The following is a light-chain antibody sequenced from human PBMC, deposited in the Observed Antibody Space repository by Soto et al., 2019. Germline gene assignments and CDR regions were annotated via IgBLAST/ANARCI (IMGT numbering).Light chain of an antibody. CDR2: EGS. Sequence: QSALTQPASVSRSPGQSITISCTGTSSDVGSYNLVSWYQQHPGKAPKLMIYEGSKRPSGVSNRFSGSKSGNTASLTISGLQAEDEADYYCCSYAGSLVFGGGTQLTVL. J-gene: IGLJ2*01. CDR3: CSYAGSLV. CDR1: SSDVGSYNL. V-gene: IGLV2-23*01.